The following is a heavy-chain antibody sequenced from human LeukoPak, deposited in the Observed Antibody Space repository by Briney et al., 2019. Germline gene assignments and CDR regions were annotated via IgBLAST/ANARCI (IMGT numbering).Heavy chain of an antibody. CDR3: ARVYYDSSGYSLLFDY. D-gene: IGHD3-22*01. J-gene: IGHJ4*02. Sequence: PSETLSLTCTVSGGSISSSPYYWGWIRQPPGKGLEWIGSIYYSGSTYYNPSLKSRVTISVDTSKNQFSLKLSSVTAADTAVYYCARVYYDSSGYSLLFDYWGQGTLVTVSS. CDR2: IYYSGST. CDR1: GGSISSSPYY. V-gene: IGHV4-39*07.